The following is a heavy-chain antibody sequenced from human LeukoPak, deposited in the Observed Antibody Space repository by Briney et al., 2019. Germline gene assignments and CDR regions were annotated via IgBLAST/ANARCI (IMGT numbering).Heavy chain of an antibody. J-gene: IGHJ5*02. Sequence: GGSLRLSCAASGFTFTNYAMNWVRQAPGKGLEWVSSISGSGDDTSYADSVKGRFTISRGNSRNTLYLQMNSLRAEDTAVYYCAKQFVDIWGQGTLVTVSS. CDR1: GFTFTNYA. CDR2: ISGSGDDT. D-gene: IGHD5-24*01. V-gene: IGHV3-23*01. CDR3: AKQFVDI.